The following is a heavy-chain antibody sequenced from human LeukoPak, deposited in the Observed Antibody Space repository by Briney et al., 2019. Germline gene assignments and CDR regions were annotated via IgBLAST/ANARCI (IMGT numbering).Heavy chain of an antibody. D-gene: IGHD3-22*01. J-gene: IGHJ4*02. CDR2: IYYSGST. V-gene: IGHV4-39*01. CDR1: GGSLSSSSYY. CDR3: ARLYYDSSGYYQICYFDY. Sequence: SETLSLTCTVSGGSLSSSSYYWGWIRQPPGKGLEWIGSIYYSGSTYYNPSLKSRVTISVDTSKNQFSLNLSSVTAADTAVYYCARLYYDSSGYYQICYFDYWGQRTLVTVSS.